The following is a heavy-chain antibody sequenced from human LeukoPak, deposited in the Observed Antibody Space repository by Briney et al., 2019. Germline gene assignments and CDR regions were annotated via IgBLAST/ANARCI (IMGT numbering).Heavy chain of an antibody. CDR1: GFTFSSYG. Sequence: GGSLRLSCAASGFTFSSYGIHWVRQAPGKGLGWVTFMQYDGSNKYYADSVKGRFTISRDNSKNTLYLQMNSLRAEDTAVYYCAKDFALLGYCSGGTCHAGDSWGQGTLVTVSS. D-gene: IGHD2-15*01. V-gene: IGHV3-30*02. CDR2: MQYDGSNK. J-gene: IGHJ4*02. CDR3: AKDFALLGYCSGGTCHAGDS.